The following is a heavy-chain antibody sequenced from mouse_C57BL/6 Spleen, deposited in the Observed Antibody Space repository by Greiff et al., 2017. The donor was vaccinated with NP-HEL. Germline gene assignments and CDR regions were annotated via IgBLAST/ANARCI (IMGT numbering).Heavy chain of an antibody. D-gene: IGHD1-1*01. J-gene: IGHJ1*03. CDR3: ARSGGSSYGYFEV. CDR2: IYPGSGNT. CDR1: GYTFTDYY. Sequence: QVQLQQSGAELVRPGASVKLSCKASGYTFTDYYINWVKQRPGQGLEWIARIYPGSGNTYYNEKFKGKATLTAEKSSSTAYMQLSRLTSEDSAVYFCARSGGSSYGYFEVWGTGTTVTVSS. V-gene: IGHV1-76*01.